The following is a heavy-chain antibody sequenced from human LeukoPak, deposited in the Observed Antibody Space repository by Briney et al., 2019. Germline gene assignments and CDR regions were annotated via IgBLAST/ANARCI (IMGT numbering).Heavy chain of an antibody. CDR1: GFTFSSYW. CDR2: IKQDGSEK. D-gene: IGHD5-24*01. V-gene: IGHV3-7*01. J-gene: IGHJ4*02. CDR3: ARSGWWMATNFDY. Sequence: GGSLRLSCAASGFTFSSYWMSWVRQAPGKGLEWVANIKQDGSEKYYVDSVKGRFTISRDNAKNSLYLQMNSLRAEDTAVYYYARSGWWMATNFDYWGQGTLVTVSS.